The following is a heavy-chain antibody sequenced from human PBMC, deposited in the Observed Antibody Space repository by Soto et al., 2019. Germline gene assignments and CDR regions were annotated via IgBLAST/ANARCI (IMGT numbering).Heavy chain of an antibody. Sequence: QVQLVQSGAEVKKPGASVKVSCKASGYTFTDYYMHWVRQAPGQGLEWMGWINANSGGTNYPQKFQGRVTMTRDTSISTVYMELSSLRSDDTAVYYCASGGSSNWPDFCGRGTLVTVSS. V-gene: IGHV1-2*02. D-gene: IGHD6-13*01. CDR2: INANSGGT. CDR3: ASGGSSNWPDF. J-gene: IGHJ4*02. CDR1: GYTFTDYY.